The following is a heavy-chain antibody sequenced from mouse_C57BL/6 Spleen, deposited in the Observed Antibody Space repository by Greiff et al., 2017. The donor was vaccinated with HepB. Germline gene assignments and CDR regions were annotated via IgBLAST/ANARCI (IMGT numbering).Heavy chain of an antibody. CDR1: GYTFTSYG. D-gene: IGHD4-1*01. CDR3: ARSELGHYFDY. V-gene: IGHV1-81*01. CDR2: IYPRSGNT. Sequence: VQVVESGAELARPGASVKLSCKASGYTFTSYGISWVKQRTGQGLEWIGEIYPRSGNTYYNEKFKGKATLTADKSSSTAYMELRSLTSEDSAVYFCARSELGHYFDYWGQGTTLTVSS. J-gene: IGHJ2*01.